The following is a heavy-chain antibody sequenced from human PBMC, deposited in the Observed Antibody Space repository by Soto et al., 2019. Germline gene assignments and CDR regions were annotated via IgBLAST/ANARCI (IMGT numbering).Heavy chain of an antibody. V-gene: IGHV1-2*04. CDR3: ARDFSFYAGPYYYYGRDV. Sequence: ASVKVSCKASGYTFTGYYMHWVRQAPGQGLEWMGWINPNSGGTNYAQKFQGWVTMTRDTSISTAYMELSRLRSDDTAVYYCARDFSFYAGPYYYYGRDVGGQGTTVTSP. J-gene: IGHJ6*02. CDR1: GYTFTGYY. CDR2: INPNSGGT. D-gene: IGHD2-2*01.